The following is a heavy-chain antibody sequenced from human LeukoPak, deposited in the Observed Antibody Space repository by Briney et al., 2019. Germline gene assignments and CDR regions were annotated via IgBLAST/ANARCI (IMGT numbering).Heavy chain of an antibody. CDR1: GYSISSGYY. J-gene: IGHJ5*02. CDR3: AREYSSGWFDKNWFDP. D-gene: IGHD6-19*01. V-gene: IGHV4-38-2*02. Sequence: PSETLSLTCTVSGYSISSGYYWGWIRQPPGKGLEWIGSIYHSGSTYYNPSLKSRVTISVDTSKNQFSLKLSSVTAADTAVYYCAREYSSGWFDKNWFDPWGQGTLVTVSS. CDR2: IYHSGST.